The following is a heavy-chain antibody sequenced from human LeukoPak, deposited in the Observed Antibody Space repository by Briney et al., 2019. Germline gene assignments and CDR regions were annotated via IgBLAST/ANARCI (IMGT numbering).Heavy chain of an antibody. J-gene: IGHJ4*02. D-gene: IGHD3-22*01. CDR1: GFTLSTYA. CDR3: EKYCYYDSRGYPTT. Sequence: GGSLRLSCAASGFTLSTYAMSWVRQAPGKGLEWVSAISGSGGSTYYADSVKGRFTISRDNSKNTLYLQMNSLRAEDTAVYYSEKYCYYDSRGYPTTWGQRTLVTVSS. V-gene: IGHV3-23*01. CDR2: ISGSGGST.